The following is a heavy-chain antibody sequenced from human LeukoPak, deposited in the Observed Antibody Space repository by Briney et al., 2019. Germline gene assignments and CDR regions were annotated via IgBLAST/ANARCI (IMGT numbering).Heavy chain of an antibody. CDR2: FYPEDGER. D-gene: IGHD6-19*01. V-gene: IGHV1-24*01. CDR1: VYTLTELC. J-gene: IGHJ4*02. Sequence: ASVNVSCKLSVYTLTELCMLWLQQAPGNALEGLGGFYPEDGERIYAQKFQGRVTMTEDTSTDTAYMELRSLSSDDRAVCCGVTGYSRDWDLSHWGQGTLDSVSS. CDR3: VTGYSRDWDLSH.